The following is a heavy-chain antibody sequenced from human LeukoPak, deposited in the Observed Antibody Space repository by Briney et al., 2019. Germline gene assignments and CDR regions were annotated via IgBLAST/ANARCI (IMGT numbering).Heavy chain of an antibody. CDR1: GYTFTSYD. Sequence: GASVKVSCKASGYTFTSYDINWVRQATGQGLEWMGWMNPNSGNTGYAQKFQGRVTMTRNTSISTAYMELSSLRSEDTAVYYCARNVFLVGSSLGAYYYYYMDVWGKGTTVTVSS. D-gene: IGHD6-6*01. V-gene: IGHV1-8*01. CDR2: MNPNSGNT. J-gene: IGHJ6*03. CDR3: ARNVFLVGSSLGAYYYYYMDV.